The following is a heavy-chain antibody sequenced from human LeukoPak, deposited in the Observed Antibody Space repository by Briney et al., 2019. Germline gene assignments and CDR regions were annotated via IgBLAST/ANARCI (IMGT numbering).Heavy chain of an antibody. CDR1: GGSISSSSYY. V-gene: IGHV4-39*07. CDR3: ARLAPPESPYYYYYYYMDV. J-gene: IGHJ6*03. CDR2: IYYSGST. Sequence: SETLSLTCTVSGGSISSSSYYWGWIRQPPGKGLEWIGSIYYSGSTYYNPSLKSRVTISVDTSKNQFSLKLSSVTAADTAVYYCARLAPPESPYYYYYYYMDVWGKGTTVTISS.